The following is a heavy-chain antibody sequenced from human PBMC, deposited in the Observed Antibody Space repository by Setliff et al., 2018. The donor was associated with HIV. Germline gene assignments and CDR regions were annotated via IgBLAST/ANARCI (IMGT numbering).Heavy chain of an antibody. V-gene: IGHV4-38-2*01. CDR1: GYSISSGYY. J-gene: IGHJ4*02. CDR2: IYHSGTT. Sequence: SETLSLTCAVSGYSISSGYYWGWIRQTPGKGLEWIGSIYHSGTTYYNPSLKSRVTISIDTSMNQFSLRLTSVTAADTAVYYCARQLTTLDYFDYWGQGTLVTVSS. CDR3: ARQLTTLDYFDY. D-gene: IGHD4-17*01.